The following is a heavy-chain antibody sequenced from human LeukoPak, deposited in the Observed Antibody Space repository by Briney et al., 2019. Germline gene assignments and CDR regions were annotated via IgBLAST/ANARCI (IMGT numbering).Heavy chain of an antibody. Sequence: PGGSLRLSCAASGFTFSSYEMNWVRQAPGKGLEWVSYISSSGSSIYYADSVKGRFTISRDNAKNSLYLQMNSLRAEDTAVYYCARDPRCSSMSYYRSSFYGMDVWGQGTTVTVSS. CDR1: GFTFSSYE. CDR2: ISSSGSSI. D-gene: IGHD2-2*01. CDR3: ARDPRCSSMSYYRSSFYGMDV. V-gene: IGHV3-48*03. J-gene: IGHJ6*02.